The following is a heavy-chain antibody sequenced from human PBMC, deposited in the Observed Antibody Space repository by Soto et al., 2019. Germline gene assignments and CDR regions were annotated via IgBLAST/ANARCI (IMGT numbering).Heavy chain of an antibody. D-gene: IGHD2-15*01. CDR1: GLTFNIYW. Sequence: PGGALRLSCAASGLTFNIYWMHLVRHAPGKGLVWVSHINTDGSNTNYADSVKGRFTISRDNAKSTLFLQMNSLRDEDTAVYYCAREFCSGGNRYNYYFDPWDQGIPVTVSS. CDR2: INTDGSNT. V-gene: IGHV3-74*01. J-gene: IGHJ5*02. CDR3: AREFCSGGNRYNYYFDP.